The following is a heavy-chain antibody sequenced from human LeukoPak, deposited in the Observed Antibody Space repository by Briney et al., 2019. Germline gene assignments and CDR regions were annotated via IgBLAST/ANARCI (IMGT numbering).Heavy chain of an antibody. D-gene: IGHD5-18*01. CDR3: TTSQHSYGDDAY. V-gene: IGHV3-15*01. CDR2: IKSKTDGGTT. Sequence: PGGSLRLSCAASGFTVSSNYMSWVRRAPGKGLEWVGRIKSKTDGGTTDYAAPVKGRFTISRDDSKNTLYLQMNSLKTEDTAVYYCTTSQHSYGDDAYWGQGTLVTVSS. J-gene: IGHJ4*02. CDR1: GFTVSSNY.